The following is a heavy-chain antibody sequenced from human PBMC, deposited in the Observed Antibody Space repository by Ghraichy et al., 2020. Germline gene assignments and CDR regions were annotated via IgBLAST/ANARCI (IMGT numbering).Heavy chain of an antibody. J-gene: IGHJ4*02. CDR1: GDSVSSNTAA. CDR2: TYYRSKWSN. D-gene: IGHD1-26*01. CDR3: ARGGSYSFDY. Sequence: SQTLSLTCVISGDSVSSNTAAWNWIRQSPSRGLEWLGRTYYRSKWSNDYAVSLKNRISINPDTSKNQFSLQLNSVTPEDTAVYYCARGGSYSFDYWGQGTLVTVSS. V-gene: IGHV6-1*01.